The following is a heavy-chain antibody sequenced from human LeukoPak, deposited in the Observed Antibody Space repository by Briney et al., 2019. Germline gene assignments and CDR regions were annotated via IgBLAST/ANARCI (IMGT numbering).Heavy chain of an antibody. J-gene: IGHJ4*02. V-gene: IGHV3-23*01. CDR1: GFTFSSYA. CDR3: AKDKKPSGIAAAGFDY. Sequence: QTGGSLRLSCAASGFTFSSYAMSWVRQAPGKGLEWVSAISGSGGSTYYADSVKGRFTISRDNSKNTLYLQMNSLRAEDTAVYYCAKDKKPSGIAAAGFDYWGQGTLVTVSS. D-gene: IGHD6-13*01. CDR2: ISGSGGST.